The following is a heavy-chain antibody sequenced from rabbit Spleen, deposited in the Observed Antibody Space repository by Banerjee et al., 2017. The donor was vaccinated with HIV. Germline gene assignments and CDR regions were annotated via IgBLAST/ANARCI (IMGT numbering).Heavy chain of an antibody. CDR3: ARDLVVAIGWNFNL. V-gene: IGHV1S40*01. CDR1: GVSFTSNYY. Sequence: QSLEESGGDLVKPGASLTLTCTASGVSFTSNYYMCWVRQAPGKGLEWIACIDTGSSGFTYFASWAKGRFTISKTSSTTVTLQVTSLTAADTATYFCARDLVVAIGWNFNLWGQGTLVTVS. D-gene: IGHD3-3*01. CDR2: IDTGSSGFT. J-gene: IGHJ4*01.